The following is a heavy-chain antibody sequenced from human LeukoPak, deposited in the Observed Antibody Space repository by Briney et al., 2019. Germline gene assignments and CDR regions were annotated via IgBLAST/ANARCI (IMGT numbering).Heavy chain of an antibody. J-gene: IGHJ4*02. D-gene: IGHD2-8*01. V-gene: IGHV3-33*01. CDR3: ARYNMLMNFDY. CDR2: IWYDGSNK. Sequence: PGGSLRPSCAASGFTFSSYGMHWVRQAPGKGLEWVAVIWYDGSNKYYADSVKGRFTISRDNSKNTLYLQMNSLRAEDTAVYYCARYNMLMNFDYWGQGTLVTVSS. CDR1: GFTFSSYG.